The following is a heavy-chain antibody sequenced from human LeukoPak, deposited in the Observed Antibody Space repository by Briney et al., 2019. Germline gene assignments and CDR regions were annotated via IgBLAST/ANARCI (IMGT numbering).Heavy chain of an antibody. CDR2: INPRDGST. V-gene: IGHV1-46*02. Sequence: ASVKVSCKSSGHTLNNHFIHWVRQAPGQGLEWMGMINPRDGSTRTLQRFQGRLTMTRDTSTSTLYMGLSSLRSEDTATYFCARGADQEFDFRGQGTLVTVSS. CDR1: GHTLNNHF. CDR3: ARGADQEFDF. J-gene: IGHJ4*02.